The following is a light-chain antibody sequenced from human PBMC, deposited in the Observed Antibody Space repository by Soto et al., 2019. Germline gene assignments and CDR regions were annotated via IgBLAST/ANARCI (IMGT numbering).Light chain of an antibody. CDR1: YSNIGSNF. CDR3: GTWDSSLSVVV. Sequence: QSVLTQSSSVSAAAGQKVSITCSASYSNIGSNFVSWYQHFPGSAPKLVIYDNSQRPSGIPDRFSGSKSGSSATLGITGLQTGDEADYYCGTWDSSLSVVVFGGGTKLTVL. J-gene: IGLJ2*01. V-gene: IGLV1-51*01. CDR2: DNS.